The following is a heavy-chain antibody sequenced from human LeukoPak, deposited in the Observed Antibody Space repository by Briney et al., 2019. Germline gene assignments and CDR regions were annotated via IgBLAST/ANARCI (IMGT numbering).Heavy chain of an antibody. J-gene: IGHJ4*02. CDR2: ITDSGRKT. D-gene: IGHD4-17*01. V-gene: IGHV3-23*01. CDR1: GLTFSNYA. CDR3: AKITTATTPNY. Sequence: GGSLRPSCAASGLTFSNYAMNWVRQASGKGLEWVSGITDSGRKTYYADSVKGRFSISRDNSKNTVYLQMSDLRAEDTAVYYCAKITTATTPNYWGQGTLVTVSS.